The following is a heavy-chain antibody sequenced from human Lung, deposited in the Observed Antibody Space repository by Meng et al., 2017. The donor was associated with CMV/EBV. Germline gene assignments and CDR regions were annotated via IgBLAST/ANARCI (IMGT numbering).Heavy chain of an antibody. CDR1: GDNVSSNSAA. Sequence: LSLXCAISGDNVSSNSAAWNWIRQSPSRGLEWLGRTYYRSKWYNDFAPSVKSRITFNPDTSKNQLSLHLTSVTPEDTAVYYCARDLNYYDSSGNYYVGWLDPWXQGNXV. CDR2: TYYRSKWYN. V-gene: IGHV6-1*01. CDR3: ARDLNYYDSSGNYYVGWLDP. J-gene: IGHJ5*02. D-gene: IGHD3-22*01.